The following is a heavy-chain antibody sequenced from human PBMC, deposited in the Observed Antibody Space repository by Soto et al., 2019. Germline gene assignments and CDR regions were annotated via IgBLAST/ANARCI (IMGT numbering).Heavy chain of an antibody. D-gene: IGHD2-21*01. J-gene: IGHJ6*02. V-gene: IGHV1-18*01. CDR2: ISVYNGNT. CDR1: GYTFTTYC. CDR3: ARAQHNSFYYYGVDV. Sequence: ASVKVSCKASGYTFTTYCISWVRQAPGQGLEWMGWISVYNGNTNYAQKLQGRVTMTTDTSTSTAYMELRILSSDDTAVYYCARAQHNSFYYYGVDVWGQGTTVTVSS.